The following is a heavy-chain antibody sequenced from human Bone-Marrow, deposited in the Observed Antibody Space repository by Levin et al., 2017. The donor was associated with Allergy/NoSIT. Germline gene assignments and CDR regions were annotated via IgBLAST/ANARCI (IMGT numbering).Heavy chain of an antibody. Sequence: LSLPCAASGFTVGNTYMKWVRQAPGKGLEWVSLIYSGGSTYYADSVKGRFTISRDNSKNTLHLQMNSLRTEDTAVYYCARDRTCSGGSCYGSWGQGTLVTVSS. CDR2: IYSGGST. V-gene: IGHV3-66*01. J-gene: IGHJ5*02. CDR1: GFTVGNTY. CDR3: ARDRTCSGGSCYGS. D-gene: IGHD2-15*01.